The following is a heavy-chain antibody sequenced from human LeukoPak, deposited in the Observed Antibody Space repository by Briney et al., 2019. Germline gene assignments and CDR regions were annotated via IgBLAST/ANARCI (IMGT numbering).Heavy chain of an antibody. CDR2: IYTSGST. Sequence: PSQTLSLTCTVSGGSISSGSYYWSWIRQPAGKGLEWIGRIYTSGSTNYNPSLKSRVTISVDTSKNQFSLKLSSVTAADTAVNYCARERRQDYDFWSGYYYFGMDVWGQGTTVTVSS. CDR1: GGSISSGSYY. V-gene: IGHV4-61*02. D-gene: IGHD3-3*01. J-gene: IGHJ6*02. CDR3: ARERRQDYDFWSGYYYFGMDV.